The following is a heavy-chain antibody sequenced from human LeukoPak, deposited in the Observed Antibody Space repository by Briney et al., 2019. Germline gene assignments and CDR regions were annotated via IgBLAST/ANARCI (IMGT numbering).Heavy chain of an antibody. D-gene: IGHD5-24*01. CDR3: AKAVVGYKWYFDY. J-gene: IGHJ4*02. Sequence: GGSLRLSCPASGFTFSSYAVSWVRQAPGKGLEWVSTISGSGSNTYYADSAKGRFTISRDNSRNTLYLQVNSLRAEDTAVYYCAKAVVGYKWYFDYWGQGALVAVSS. CDR2: ISGSGSNT. CDR1: GFTFSSYA. V-gene: IGHV3-23*01.